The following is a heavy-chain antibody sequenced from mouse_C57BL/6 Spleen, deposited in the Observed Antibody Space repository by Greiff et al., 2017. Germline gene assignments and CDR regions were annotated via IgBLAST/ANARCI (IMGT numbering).Heavy chain of an antibody. Sequence: QVQLQQSGPELVKPGASVKISCKASGYAFSSSWMNWVKQRPGKGLEWIGRIYPGDGDTNYNGKFKGKATLTADKSSSTAYMPLSSLTSEDSAVYFCASSYYSNSHYAMDYWGQGTSVTVSS. CDR3: ASSYYSNSHYAMDY. CDR2: IYPGDGDT. V-gene: IGHV1-82*01. D-gene: IGHD2-5*01. J-gene: IGHJ4*01. CDR1: GYAFSSSW.